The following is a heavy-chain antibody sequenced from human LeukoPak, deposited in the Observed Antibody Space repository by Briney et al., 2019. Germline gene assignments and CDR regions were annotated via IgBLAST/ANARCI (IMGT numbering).Heavy chain of an antibody. V-gene: IGHV3-53*01. CDR3: AKTGGYPNWFGP. D-gene: IGHD3-10*01. CDR2: IYSGDNT. Sequence: PGGSLRLSCAASGFTVSNNYMSWVRQAPGKGLEWVSLIYSGDNTYYADSVKGRFTISRDNSKNTFYLQMNSLRAEDTAVYYCAKTGGYPNWFGPWGQGTLVTVSS. CDR1: GFTVSNNY. J-gene: IGHJ5*02.